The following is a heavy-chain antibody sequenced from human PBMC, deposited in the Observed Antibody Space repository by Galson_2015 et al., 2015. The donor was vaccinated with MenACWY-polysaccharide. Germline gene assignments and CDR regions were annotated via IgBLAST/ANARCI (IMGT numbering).Heavy chain of an antibody. D-gene: IGHD2-2*01. J-gene: IGHJ3*02. Sequence: SLRLSCAASGSRFSNSGMHWVRQAPGKGLEWVAVIQYDGSNKVYADSVKGRFTISRDNSKNTVFLEMDTLGVEDTAVYYCAREGSRIVFHALDIWGQGTMV. V-gene: IGHV3-33*01. CDR2: IQYDGSNK. CDR1: GSRFSNSG. CDR3: AREGSRIVFHALDI.